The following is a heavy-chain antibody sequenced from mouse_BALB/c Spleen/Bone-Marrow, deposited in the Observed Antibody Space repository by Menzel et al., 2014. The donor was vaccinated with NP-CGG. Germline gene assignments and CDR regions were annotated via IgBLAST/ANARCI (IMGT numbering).Heavy chain of an antibody. CDR3: EECWCFCAIDY. CDR1: GYSFTNYW. J-gene: IGHJ4*01. V-gene: IGHV1S82*01. Sequence: QVQLQQSGAELVRPGTSVKLSCKASGYSFTNYWMEWVKQRPGQGLEWIGMIHSADSEPRLNQKFKDKATLTADKSSSTPLRQLTSAESEDSAVECWEECWCFCAIDYWGQGTSVTVSS. CDR2: IHSADSEP. D-gene: IGHD4-1*01.